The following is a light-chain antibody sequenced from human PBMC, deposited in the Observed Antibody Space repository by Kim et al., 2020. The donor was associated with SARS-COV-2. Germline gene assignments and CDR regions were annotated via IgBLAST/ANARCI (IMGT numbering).Light chain of an antibody. CDR2: DAS. J-gene: IGKJ4*02. V-gene: IGKV3-11*01. Sequence: PGEGATLACRASHSVGSNLAWYQQTPGQAPRLLIYDASIRARGIPDRCSGRGSGTDFTRTSGSLEPRDFAMYDGQQRGNWPSALTFGGGTKVDSK. CDR3: QQRGNWPSALT. CDR1: HSVGSN.